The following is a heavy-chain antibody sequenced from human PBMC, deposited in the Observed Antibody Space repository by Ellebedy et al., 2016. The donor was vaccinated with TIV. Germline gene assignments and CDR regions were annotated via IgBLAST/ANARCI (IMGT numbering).Heavy chain of an antibody. CDR2: IWHDGSNK. D-gene: IGHD4-17*01. V-gene: IGHV3-33*01. CDR3: AREAVTRNYYYGMDV. J-gene: IGHJ6*02. Sequence: PGGSLRLSCAAPGFIFSSYGMHWVRQAPGKGLEWVAVIWHDGSNKYYADSVKGRFTISRDNSKNTLYLQMNRLRAEDTGIYYCAREAVTRNYYYGMDVWGQGTTVTVFS. CDR1: GFIFSSYG.